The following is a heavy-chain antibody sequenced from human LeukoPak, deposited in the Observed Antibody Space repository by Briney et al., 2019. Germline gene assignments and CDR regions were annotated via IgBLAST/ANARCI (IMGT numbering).Heavy chain of an antibody. CDR3: ITDLGSGRRNDAFDI. D-gene: IGHD3-10*01. CDR2: VKSKTDGEAT. V-gene: IGHV3-15*07. Sequence: GGSLRLSCAASGFTFSNAWMNWVRLAPGKGLEWVGRVKSKTDGEATDYAAPVKGRFTISRDDSKNTLYLQMNNLKIEDTAVYYCITDLGSGRRNDAFDIWGQGTMVTVSS. J-gene: IGHJ3*02. CDR1: GFTFSNAW.